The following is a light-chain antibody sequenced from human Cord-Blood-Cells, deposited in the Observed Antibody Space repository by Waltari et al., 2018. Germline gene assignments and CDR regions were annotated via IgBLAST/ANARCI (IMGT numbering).Light chain of an antibody. V-gene: IGKV1-39*01. CDR2: AAS. CDR1: QSISSY. J-gene: IGKJ2*01. Sequence: DIQMTQSPSSLSASVGDRGNFPCRASQSISSYLNWYQQKPGKAPKLLIYAASSLQSGVPSRFSGSGSGTDFTLTISSLQPEDFATYYCQQSYSTLYTFGQGTKLEIK. CDR3: QQSYSTLYT.